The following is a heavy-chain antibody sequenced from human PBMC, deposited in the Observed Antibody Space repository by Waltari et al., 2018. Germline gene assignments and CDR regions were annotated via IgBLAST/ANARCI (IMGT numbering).Heavy chain of an antibody. CDR1: GGTFSSYA. V-gene: IGHV1-69*12. D-gene: IGHD3-10*01. CDR3: ARYGENVPYYFDY. J-gene: IGHJ4*02. CDR2: IMPICGTA. Sequence: QVQLVQSGAEVKKPGSSVKVSCKASGGTFSSYAISWVRQAPGQGLEWMGGIMPICGTANDAQKFQGRGTITADESTSTAYMELSSLRSEDTAVEYCARYGENVPYYFDYWGQGTLVTVSS.